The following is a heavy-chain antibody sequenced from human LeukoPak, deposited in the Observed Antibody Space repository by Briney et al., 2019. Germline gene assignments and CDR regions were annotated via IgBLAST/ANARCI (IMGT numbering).Heavy chain of an antibody. CDR3: ARARSLADPGGFDY. V-gene: IGHV3-21*01. D-gene: IGHD6-6*01. CDR1: GFTFRSYS. CDR2: ISSHAIYI. J-gene: IGHJ4*02. Sequence: GGSLRLSCAASGFTFRSYSMNWLRQAPGKGLEWVSTISSHAIYIYYADSVKGRFTISRDNSENSVYLQMDSLRDDDTARYFCARARSLADPGGFDYWGQGALVTVSS.